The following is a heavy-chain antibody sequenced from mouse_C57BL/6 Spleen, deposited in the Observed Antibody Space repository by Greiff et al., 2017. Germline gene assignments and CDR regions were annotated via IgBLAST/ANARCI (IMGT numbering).Heavy chain of an antibody. D-gene: IGHD1-1*01. V-gene: IGHV1-85*01. CDR3: YGSSAWFAY. J-gene: IGHJ3*01. CDR1: GYTFTSYD. CDR2: IYPTDGST. Sequence: VQLQQSGPELVKPGASVTLSCKASGYTFTSYDLHWVKQRPGHGLEWIGWIYPTDGSTTYNQKFKGKATLTVDTSSSTAYMELHSRTSEDAAIYFCYGSSAWFAYWGQGTLVTVSA.